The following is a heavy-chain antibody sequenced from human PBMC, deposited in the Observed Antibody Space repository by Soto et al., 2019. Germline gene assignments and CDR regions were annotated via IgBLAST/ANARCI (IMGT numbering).Heavy chain of an antibody. CDR3: ARGPYCSGGSCYPGPLDY. CDR2: INHSGST. CDR1: GGSFSGYY. J-gene: IGHJ4*02. Sequence: PSETLSLTRAVYGGSFSGYYWSWIRQPPGKGLEWIGEINHSGSTNYNPSLKSRVTISVDTSKNQFSLKLSSVTAADTAVYYCARGPYCSGGSCYPGPLDYWCQGTLVTVS. V-gene: IGHV4-34*01. D-gene: IGHD2-15*01.